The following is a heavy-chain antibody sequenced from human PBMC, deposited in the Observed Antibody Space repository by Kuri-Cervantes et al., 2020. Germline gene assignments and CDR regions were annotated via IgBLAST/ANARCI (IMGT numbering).Heavy chain of an antibody. D-gene: IGHD6-19*01. Sequence: LSLPCAASGLTLSNYGMHWVRQAPGKGLEWVSVIFGGCSTYYADSVKGRFTISRDNSKNTLYLQMNNLRAEDTAVYYCARRSGYYYGMDVWGQGTTVTVSS. CDR2: IFGGCST. CDR3: ARRSGYYYGMDV. V-gene: IGHV3-66*01. CDR1: GLTLSNYG. J-gene: IGHJ6*02.